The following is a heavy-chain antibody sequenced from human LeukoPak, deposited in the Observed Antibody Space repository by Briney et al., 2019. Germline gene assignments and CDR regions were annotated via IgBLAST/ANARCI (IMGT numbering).Heavy chain of an antibody. CDR2: IGTAGDT. D-gene: IGHD2-15*01. J-gene: IGHJ3*02. CDR1: GFTFSSYV. V-gene: IGHV3-13*01. Sequence: GGSLRLSCAASGFTFSSYVLHWVRQATGKGLEWVSAIGTAGDTYYPGSVKGRFTISRENAKNSLYLQMNSLRAGDTAVYYCARASVVCGCSCYGAFDIWGQGTMVTVSS. CDR3: ARASVVCGCSCYGAFDI.